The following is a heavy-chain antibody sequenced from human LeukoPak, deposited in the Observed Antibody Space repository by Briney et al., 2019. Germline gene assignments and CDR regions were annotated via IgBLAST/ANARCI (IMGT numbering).Heavy chain of an antibody. D-gene: IGHD2/OR15-2a*01. Sequence: GGSLRLSCAASGFTFSSYAMSWVRQAPGKGLEWVSGINWNGGSTGYADSVKGRFTISRDNAKNSLYLQMNSLRAEDTALYYCARVVSRLLYYYYYMDVWGKGTTVTVSS. CDR3: ARVVSRLLYYYYYMDV. CDR2: INWNGGST. J-gene: IGHJ6*03. V-gene: IGHV3-20*04. CDR1: GFTFSSYA.